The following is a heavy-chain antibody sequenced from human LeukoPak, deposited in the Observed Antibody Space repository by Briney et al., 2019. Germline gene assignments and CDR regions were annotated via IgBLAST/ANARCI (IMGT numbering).Heavy chain of an antibody. CDR2: INEDGSEK. V-gene: IGHV3-7*01. CDR1: GLSFSSYW. Sequence: PGGSLRLSCAASGLSFSSYWMSWVRQAPGKGLEWVANINEDGSEKYYVDSVKGRFTISRDNAKNSLYLQMNSLRAEDTAVYYCYSGSWYWRAPFDHWGQGTLVTVSS. J-gene: IGHJ4*02. D-gene: IGHD6-13*01. CDR3: YSGSWYWRAPFDH.